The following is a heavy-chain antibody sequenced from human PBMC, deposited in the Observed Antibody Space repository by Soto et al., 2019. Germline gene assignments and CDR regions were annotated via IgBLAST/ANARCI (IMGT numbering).Heavy chain of an antibody. J-gene: IGHJ3*01. CDR2: ISGTGGSA. CDR1: GLTFSSYA. D-gene: IGHD6-19*01. Sequence: EVQLLESGGDLVQPGGSLRLSCAASGLTFSSYAMNWVRQAPGKGLEWVSVISGTGGSASYADSVKGRFTISRDNSKNSMYMQMNSLRAEDTATYYCVKEGSGWYSSGSFDFWGRGTMVTVSS. V-gene: IGHV3-23*01. CDR3: VKEGSGWYSSGSFDF.